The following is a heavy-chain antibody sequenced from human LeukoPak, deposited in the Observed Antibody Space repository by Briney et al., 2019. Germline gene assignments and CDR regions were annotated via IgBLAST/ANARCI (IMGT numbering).Heavy chain of an antibody. J-gene: IGHJ6*03. Sequence: SQTLSLTCAISGDSVSSNSAAWNWIRQSPSRGLEWLGRTYYRSKRYNDYSVSVKSPITINPDTSKNQFSLQLNSVTPEDTAVYYCAREWEGGFSASYYYMDVWGKGTTVTVSS. D-gene: IGHD1-26*01. CDR1: GDSVSSNSAA. V-gene: IGHV6-1*01. CDR2: TYYRSKRYN. CDR3: AREWEGGFSASYYYMDV.